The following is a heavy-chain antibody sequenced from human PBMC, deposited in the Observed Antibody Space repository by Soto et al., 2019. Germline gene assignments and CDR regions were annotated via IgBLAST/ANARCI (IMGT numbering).Heavy chain of an antibody. CDR3: ARETVAGTDNWFDP. D-gene: IGHD6-19*01. J-gene: IGHJ5*02. CDR1: GGSISTYY. V-gene: IGHV4-4*07. Sequence: NPSETLSLTCTVSGGSISTYYWNWIRQPAGKRLEWLGSIYTSGYTKYNPSLKSRVTMSLDASKRQFSLKLSSVTAADTAVYYCARETVAGTDNWFDPWGQGILVTVSS. CDR2: IYTSGYT.